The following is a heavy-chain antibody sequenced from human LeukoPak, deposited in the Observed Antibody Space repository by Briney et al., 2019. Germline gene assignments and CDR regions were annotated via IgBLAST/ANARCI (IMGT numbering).Heavy chain of an antibody. Sequence: GGSLRLSCAASGFTFSSYWMSWVRQAPGKGLEWVSSISGSGGYTYYADSVKGRFTISRDNSKNTVYLQMNSLRAEDTAIYYCAKHSHDGSAPYYEVQLDYWGQGTLVTVSS. CDR3: AKHSHDGSAPYYEVQLDY. V-gene: IGHV3-23*01. D-gene: IGHD3-22*01. J-gene: IGHJ4*02. CDR2: ISGSGGYT. CDR1: GFTFSSYW.